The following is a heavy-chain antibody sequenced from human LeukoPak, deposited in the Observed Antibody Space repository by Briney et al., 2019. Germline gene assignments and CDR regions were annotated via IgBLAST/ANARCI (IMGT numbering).Heavy chain of an antibody. CDR1: GGSFSGYY. CDR2: INHSGST. D-gene: IGHD3-10*01. V-gene: IGHV4-34*01. CDR3: AREGYYYGSGSYDY. J-gene: IGHJ4*02. Sequence: SETLSLTCAVYGGSFSGYYWSRIRQPPGKGLEWIGEINHSGSTNYNPSLKSRVTMSVDTSKNQFSLKLSSVTAADTAVYYCAREGYYYGSGSYDYWGQGTLVTVSS.